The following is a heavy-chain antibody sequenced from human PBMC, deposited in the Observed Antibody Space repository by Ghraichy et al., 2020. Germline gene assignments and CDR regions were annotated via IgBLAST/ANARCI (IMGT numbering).Heavy chain of an antibody. J-gene: IGHJ6*02. V-gene: IGHV1-18*01. CDR3: ARSARVATAYYYYYGMDV. D-gene: IGHD5-12*01. CDR1: GYTFTSYG. Sequence: ASVKVSCKASGYTFTSYGISWVRQAPGQGLEWMGWISAYNGNTNYAQKLQGRVTMTTDTSTSTAYMELRSLRSDDTAVYYCARSARVATAYYYYYGMDVWGQGTTVTVSS. CDR2: ISAYNGNT.